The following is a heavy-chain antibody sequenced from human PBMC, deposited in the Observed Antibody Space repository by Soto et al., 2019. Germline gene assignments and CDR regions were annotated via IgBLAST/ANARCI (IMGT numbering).Heavy chain of an antibody. V-gene: IGHV4-34*01. Sequence: SETLSLTCAVYGGSFSGYYWSWIRQPPGKGLEWIGEINHSGSTNYNPSLKSRVTISVDTSKNQFSLKLSSVTAADTAVYYCARKRGYQLYSSGWPYYYMDVWGKGTTVTVSS. CDR3: ARKRGYQLYSSGWPYYYMDV. CDR2: INHSGST. CDR1: GGSFSGYY. D-gene: IGHD6-19*01. J-gene: IGHJ6*03.